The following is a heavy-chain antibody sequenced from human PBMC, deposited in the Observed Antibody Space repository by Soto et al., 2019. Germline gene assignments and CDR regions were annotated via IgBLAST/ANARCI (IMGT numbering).Heavy chain of an antibody. CDR2: IYQTGST. V-gene: IGHV4-4*02. CDR1: NGSITSGNW. J-gene: IGHJ5*01. D-gene: IGHD3-16*01. Sequence: SETLSLTCAVSNGSITSGNWWSWVRQPPGKGLEWIGDIYQTGSTNYNPSLRSRVIISVDKSKNNFSLSLSSATAADTEVYFCARVGGELRRLASWFGSWRRASLGTGS. CDR3: ARVGGELRRLASWFGS.